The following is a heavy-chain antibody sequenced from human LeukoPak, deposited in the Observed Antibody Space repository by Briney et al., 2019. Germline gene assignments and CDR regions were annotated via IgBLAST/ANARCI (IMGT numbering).Heavy chain of an antibody. V-gene: IGHV1-2*02. CDR1: GYTFTGYY. Sequence: GASVKVSCKASGYTFTGYYMHWVRQAPGQGLERMGWINPNSGGTNYAQKFQGRVTTTRDTSISTAYMELSRLRSDDTAVYYCARVKTGYYLRWGQGTLVTVSS. CDR2: INPNSGGT. D-gene: IGHD3-9*01. J-gene: IGHJ4*02. CDR3: ARVKTGYYLR.